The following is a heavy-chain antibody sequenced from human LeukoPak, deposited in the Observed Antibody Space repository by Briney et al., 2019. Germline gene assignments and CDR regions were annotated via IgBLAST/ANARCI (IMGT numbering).Heavy chain of an antibody. CDR2: MNPNSGNT. V-gene: IGHV1-8*01. CDR3: ARGIPNGYSSSWYQVENWFDP. D-gene: IGHD6-13*01. Sequence: ASVKVSCKASGYTFTSYDINWVRQATGQGLDWMGWMNPNSGNTGYAQKFQGRVTMTRNTSISTAYMELSSLRSEDTAVYYCARGIPNGYSSSWYQVENWFDPWGQGTLVTVSS. CDR1: GYTFTSYD. J-gene: IGHJ5*02.